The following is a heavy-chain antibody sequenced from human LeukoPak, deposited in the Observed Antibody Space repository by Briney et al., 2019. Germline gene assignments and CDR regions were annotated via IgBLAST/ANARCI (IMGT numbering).Heavy chain of an antibody. V-gene: IGHV1-46*01. CDR2: INPSGGST. CDR3: ARDRGPYPYYDSRDAY. D-gene: IGHD3-22*01. Sequence: ASVKVSCKASGYTFTSYYMHWVRQAPGQGLEWMGIINPSGGSTSYAQKFQGRVTMTRDTSTSTAYMELRSLRSDDTAVYYCARDRGPYPYYDSRDAYWGQGTLVTVSS. J-gene: IGHJ4*02. CDR1: GYTFTSYY.